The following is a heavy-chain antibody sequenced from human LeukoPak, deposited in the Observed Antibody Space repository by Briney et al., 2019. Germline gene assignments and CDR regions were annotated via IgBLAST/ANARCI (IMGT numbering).Heavy chain of an antibody. Sequence: GGSLRLSCAASGFTFRSHGMYWVRQAPGKGLGWVAIIWYDGSNAYYADSVKGRFTISRDNSKNTLYLQMNSLRAEDTAVYYCARDRAARRFDYWGQGTLVTVSS. CDR3: ARDRAARRFDY. D-gene: IGHD6-6*01. CDR2: IWYDGSNA. V-gene: IGHV3-33*01. CDR1: GFTFRSHG. J-gene: IGHJ4*02.